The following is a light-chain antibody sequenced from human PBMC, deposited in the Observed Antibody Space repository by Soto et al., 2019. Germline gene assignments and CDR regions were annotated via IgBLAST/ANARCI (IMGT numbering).Light chain of an antibody. V-gene: IGLV2-14*03. CDR1: SSDVGGYNY. J-gene: IGLJ2*01. Sequence: QSALTQPASVSASPGQSITISCTGASSDVGGYNYVSWYQQHPGKAPKLIISDVSNRPSGVSNRFSGSKSGSTASLTISGLQSEDEADYYCASYTSSSPPYVVFGGGTKLTVL. CDR2: DVS. CDR3: ASYTSSSPPYVV.